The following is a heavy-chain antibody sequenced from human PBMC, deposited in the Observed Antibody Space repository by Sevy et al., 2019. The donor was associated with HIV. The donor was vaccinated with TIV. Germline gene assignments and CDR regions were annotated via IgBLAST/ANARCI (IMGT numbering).Heavy chain of an antibody. CDR3: ARRESYCSGGSCYSAPLYYFDY. J-gene: IGHJ4*02. V-gene: IGHV5-51*01. CDR1: GYSFTSYW. Sequence: GESLKISCKGSGYSFTSYWIGWVRQMPGKGLEWMGIIYPGDSDTRYSPSFQGQVTISADKSISTAYLQWSSLKASDTAMHYCARRESYCSGGSCYSAPLYYFDYWGQGTLVTVSS. D-gene: IGHD2-15*01. CDR2: IYPGDSDT.